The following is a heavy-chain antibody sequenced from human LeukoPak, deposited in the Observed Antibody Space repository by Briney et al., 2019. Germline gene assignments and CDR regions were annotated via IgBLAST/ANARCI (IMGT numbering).Heavy chain of an antibody. CDR2: IYYSGST. D-gene: IGHD3-9*01. CDR3: ARTTYYDILTGYYEHYYYYMDV. Sequence: SETLSLTCTVSGDFISSSSYYWGWIRQPPGKGLEWIGSIYYSGSTYYNPSLKSRVTISVDTSKNQFSLKLSSVTAADTAVYYCARTTYYDILTGYYEHYYYYMDVWGKGTTVTVSS. V-gene: IGHV4-39*01. J-gene: IGHJ6*03. CDR1: GDFISSSSYY.